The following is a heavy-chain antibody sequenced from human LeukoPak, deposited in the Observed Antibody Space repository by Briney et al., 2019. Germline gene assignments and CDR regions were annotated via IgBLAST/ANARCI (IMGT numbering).Heavy chain of an antibody. V-gene: IGHV4-4*07. CDR3: AREAAAGTFYFDY. CDR2: IYTSGST. CDR1: GDSISNYY. J-gene: IGHJ4*02. D-gene: IGHD6-13*01. Sequence: SETLSLTCFVSGDSISNYYWSWIRQPAGKGLDWIGRIYTSGSTNYNPSLKSRVTMSVDTSKNQFSLKLSSVTAADTAVYYCAREAAAGTFYFDYWGQGTLVTVSS.